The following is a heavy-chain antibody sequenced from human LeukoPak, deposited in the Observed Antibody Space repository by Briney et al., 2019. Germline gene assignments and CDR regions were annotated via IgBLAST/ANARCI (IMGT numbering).Heavy chain of an antibody. CDR1: GFTFRSYG. CDR3: ARDDCSSTSCYYYYGMDV. J-gene: IGHJ6*04. D-gene: IGHD2-2*01. V-gene: IGHV3-33*01. Sequence: GGSLRLSCPASGFTFRSYGIHGVRQAPGKGLEWVAVIRYDGSNKCYADSVKGRFTISRDNSKNTLYLQMNGLRAEDTAVYYCARDDCSSTSCYYYYGMDVWGKGTTVTVSS. CDR2: IRYDGSNK.